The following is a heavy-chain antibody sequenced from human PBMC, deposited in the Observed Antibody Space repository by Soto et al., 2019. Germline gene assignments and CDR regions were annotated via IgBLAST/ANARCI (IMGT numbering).Heavy chain of an antibody. CDR3: ARSFSGYCT. Sequence: QVQLVQSGAEVKKPGASVKVSCKASGITFSTYAIHWVRQAPGQRLEWMGWINAGNGNTRYSQKFQGRVTLTRDTSCSTAYMDSSLLRSDVSVIWYCARSFSGYCTWGQGTLVTVSS. J-gene: IGHJ5*02. V-gene: IGHV1-3*01. D-gene: IGHD5-12*01. CDR1: GITFSTYA. CDR2: INAGNGNT.